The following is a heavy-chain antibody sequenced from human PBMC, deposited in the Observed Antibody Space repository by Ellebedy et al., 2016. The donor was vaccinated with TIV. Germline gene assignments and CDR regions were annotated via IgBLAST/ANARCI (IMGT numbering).Heavy chain of an antibody. Sequence: GGSLRLXCVASGLTVSSNFMNWVRQAPGKGLEWVSVIYSGGSTYYADSVKGRFSISRDNSKNTLYLQINTLGAEDTAVYYCARVGKRGYYYMDVWGKGTTVTVSS. V-gene: IGHV3-53*01. CDR2: IYSGGST. J-gene: IGHJ6*03. CDR1: GLTVSSNF. D-gene: IGHD3-10*01. CDR3: ARVGKRGYYYMDV.